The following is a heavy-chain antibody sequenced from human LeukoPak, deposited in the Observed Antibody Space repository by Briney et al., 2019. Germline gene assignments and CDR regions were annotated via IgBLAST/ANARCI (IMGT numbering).Heavy chain of an antibody. V-gene: IGHV3-48*04. D-gene: IGHD3-22*01. CDR3: ARDLGYYDSSGYSFDP. CDR2: ISSSGSTI. CDR1: RFTFSSYG. Sequence: GGTLRLSCAASRFTFSSYGMSWVRQAPGKGLEWVSAISSSGSTIYYADSVKGRFTISRDNAKNSLYLQMNSLRAEDTAVYYCARDLGYYDSSGYSFDPWGQGTLVTVSS. J-gene: IGHJ5*02.